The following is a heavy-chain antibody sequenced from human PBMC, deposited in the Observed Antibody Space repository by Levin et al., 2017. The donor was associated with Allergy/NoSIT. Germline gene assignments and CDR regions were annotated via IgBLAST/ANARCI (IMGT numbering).Heavy chain of an antibody. V-gene: IGHV3-20*01. CDR1: GFTFDDYG. J-gene: IGHJ5*02. Sequence: GGSLRLSCAASGFTFDDYGMSWVRQAPGKGLEWVSGINWNGGSTGYADSVKGRFTISRDNAKNSLYLQMNSLRAEDTALYHCARDGVDYYDSSGYWNWFDPWGQGTLVTVSS. CDR3: ARDGVDYYDSSGYWNWFDP. CDR2: INWNGGST. D-gene: IGHD3-22*01.